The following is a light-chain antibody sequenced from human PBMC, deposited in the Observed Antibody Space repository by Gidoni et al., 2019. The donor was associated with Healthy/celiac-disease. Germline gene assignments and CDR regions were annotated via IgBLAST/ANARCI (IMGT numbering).Light chain of an antibody. J-gene: IGLJ2*01. CDR2: KDS. V-gene: IGLV3-25*02. Sequence: SSALTQPPSVSVSPGHTARITCSGDALPKQYSYWYQQKPGQAPVLVIYKDSERPSGIPERFSGSSSGTTVTLTISGVQAEDEADYYCQSADSSGTSVVFGGGTKLTVL. CDR3: QSADSSGTSVV. CDR1: ALPKQY.